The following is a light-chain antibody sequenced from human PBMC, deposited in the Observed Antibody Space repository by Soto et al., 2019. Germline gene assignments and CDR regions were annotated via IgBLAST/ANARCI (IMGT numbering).Light chain of an antibody. CDR1: QSVSSSY. J-gene: IGKJ2*01. Sequence: EIVLTQSPGTLSLSPGERATLSCRASQSVSSSYLAWYQQKPGQAPRLLIHGVSTRATGIPDRFSGSGSGTDFTLTISRLEPEDFAVYYCQQYVTSPYIFGQGTMLEIK. V-gene: IGKV3-20*01. CDR2: GVS. CDR3: QQYVTSPYI.